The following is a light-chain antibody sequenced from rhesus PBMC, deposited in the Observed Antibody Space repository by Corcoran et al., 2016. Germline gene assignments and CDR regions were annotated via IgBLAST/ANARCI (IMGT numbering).Light chain of an antibody. CDR1: QSLLDTSNNENY. CDR2: WAS. V-gene: IGKV4-1*01. CDR3: QQYYSTPYS. J-gene: IGKJ2*01. Sequence: DIVMTQSPDSLAVSLGERVTVNCKSSQSLLDTSNNENYLDWYQQNPGKVPTLFIYWASTRKSGVPNRFSGSGAWTDFTLTISGLQAEDVAVYYCQQYYSTPYSFGQGTKVEIK.